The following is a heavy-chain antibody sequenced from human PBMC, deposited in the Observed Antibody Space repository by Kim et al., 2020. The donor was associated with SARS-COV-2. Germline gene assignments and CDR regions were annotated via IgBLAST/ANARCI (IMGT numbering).Heavy chain of an antibody. CDR1: GYSFTSYW. Sequence: GESLKISCKGSGYSFTSYWIGWVRQMPGKGLEWMGIIYPGDSDTRYSPSFQGQVTISADKSISTAYLQWSSLKASDTAMYYCARLVGYCSSTSCYYNWFDPWGQGTLVTVSS. J-gene: IGHJ5*02. D-gene: IGHD2-2*01. CDR2: IYPGDSDT. V-gene: IGHV5-51*01. CDR3: ARLVGYCSSTSCYYNWFDP.